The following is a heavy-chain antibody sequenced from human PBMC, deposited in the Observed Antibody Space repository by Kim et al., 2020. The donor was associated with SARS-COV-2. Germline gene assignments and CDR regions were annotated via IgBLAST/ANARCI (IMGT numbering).Heavy chain of an antibody. CDR3: ARVGQKWGLDQ. CDR2: ITSDGTGT. V-gene: IGHV3-74*01. J-gene: IGHJ4*02. CDR1: GFTFSNFW. Sequence: GGSLRLSCAASGFTFSNFWMHWVRQAPGKGLVWVSRITSDGTGTTYADSVKGRFTISRDNAKNTLYLQMNSLGAEDTALYYCARVGQKWGLDQWGQRTLVTVSS. D-gene: IGHD1-26*01.